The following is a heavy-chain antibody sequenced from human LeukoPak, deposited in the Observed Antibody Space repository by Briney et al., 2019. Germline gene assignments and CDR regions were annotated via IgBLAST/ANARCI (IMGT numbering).Heavy chain of an antibody. CDR1: GFTFSSYG. V-gene: IGHV3-33*01. Sequence: GGSLRLSCAASGFTFSSYGMHWVRQAPGKGLEWVAVIWNDGSIKYYADSVKGRFTISRDNSKNTVYLEMNSLRVEDTAVYYCTRDFYATGWYDFDYWGQGTLVTVS. J-gene: IGHJ4*02. D-gene: IGHD2/OR15-2a*01. CDR3: TRDFYATGWYDFDY. CDR2: IWNDGSIK.